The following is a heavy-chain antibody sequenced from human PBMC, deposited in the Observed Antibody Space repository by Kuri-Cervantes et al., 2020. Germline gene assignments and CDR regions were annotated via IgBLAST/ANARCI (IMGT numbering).Heavy chain of an antibody. Sequence: SETLSLTCTVSGGSISSNYWTWIRQAPGKGLEWIGFIYYSGSTNYNPSLKSRVTISVDTSKNQFSLKLSSVTAADTAVYYCARAPPRGNWFDPWGQGTLVTVSS. CDR1: GGSISSNY. V-gene: IGHV4-59*13. D-gene: IGHD3-10*01. J-gene: IGHJ5*02. CDR2: IYYSGST. CDR3: ARAPPRGNWFDP.